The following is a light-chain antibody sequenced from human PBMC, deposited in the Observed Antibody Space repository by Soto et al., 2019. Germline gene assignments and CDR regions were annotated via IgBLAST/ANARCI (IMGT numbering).Light chain of an antibody. CDR2: GAS. J-gene: IGKJ2*01. Sequence: EIVLTQSPGTLSLSPGERATLSCRASQSLSSNYLAWYQQKPGQAPRLLIYGASSRASGIPDRFSGSGSGTDFTLTISNLQPEDSATYYCQQSYTSPRTFGQGTKLEI. V-gene: IGKV3-20*01. CDR3: QQSYTSPRT. CDR1: QSLSSNY.